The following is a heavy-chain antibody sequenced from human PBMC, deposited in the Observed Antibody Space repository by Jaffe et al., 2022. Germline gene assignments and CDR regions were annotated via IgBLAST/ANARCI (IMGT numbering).Heavy chain of an antibody. CDR1: GFTFDDYA. CDR2: ISWNSGSI. J-gene: IGHJ6*03. D-gene: IGHD4-4*01. V-gene: IGHV3-9*01. Sequence: EVQLVESGGGLVQPGRSLRLSCAASGFTFDDYAMHWVRQAPGKGLEWVSGISWNSGSIGYADSVKGRFTISRDNAKNSLYLQMNSLRAEDTALYYCAKDHNDYSNGREHIYYYYYYMDVWGKGTTVTVSS. CDR3: AKDHNDYSNGREHIYYYYYYMDV.